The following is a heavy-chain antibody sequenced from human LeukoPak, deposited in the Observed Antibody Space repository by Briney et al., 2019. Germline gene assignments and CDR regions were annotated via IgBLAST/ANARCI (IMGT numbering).Heavy chain of an antibody. J-gene: IGHJ3*02. CDR3: AKDLFLYGDYSVGAFDI. V-gene: IGHV3-33*06. Sequence: PGRSLRLSCAASGFTFSSYGMRWVRQAPGKGLEWVAVIWYDGSNKYYADPVKGRFTISRDNSKNTLYLQMNSLRAEDTAVYYCAKDLFLYGDYSVGAFDIWGQGTMVTVSS. CDR2: IWYDGSNK. CDR1: GFTFSSYG. D-gene: IGHD4-17*01.